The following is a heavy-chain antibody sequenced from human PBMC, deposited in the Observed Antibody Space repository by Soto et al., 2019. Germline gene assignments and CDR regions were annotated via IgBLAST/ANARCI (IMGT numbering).Heavy chain of an antibody. J-gene: IGHJ4*02. CDR1: GDSMATGGHY. CDR3: ARDKDLQPTVWGF. CDR2: VYYSGAT. V-gene: IGHV4-31*03. D-gene: IGHD3-16*01. Sequence: SETLSLTCTVSGDSMATGGHYYNWIRQVPGKGLEWIGYVYYSGATHYTPSLRARATISRDTSKNQFSLRLISVTAADTALYYCARDKDLQPTVWGFWGQGIQVTAPQ.